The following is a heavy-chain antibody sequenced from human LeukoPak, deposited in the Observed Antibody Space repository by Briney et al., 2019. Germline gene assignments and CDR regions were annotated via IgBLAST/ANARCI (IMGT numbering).Heavy chain of an antibody. CDR3: VKYDYGDRAYDY. Sequence: GSLRLSCSASGFTFSNYAMHWVRQAPGKGLEYVSAISSNGGSTYYADSVKGRFTISRDNSKNTLHLQMSSLRAEDTAVYYCVKYDYGDRAYDYWGQGTLVTVSS. V-gene: IGHV3-64D*06. CDR2: ISSNGGST. D-gene: IGHD4-17*01. J-gene: IGHJ4*02. CDR1: GFTFSNYA.